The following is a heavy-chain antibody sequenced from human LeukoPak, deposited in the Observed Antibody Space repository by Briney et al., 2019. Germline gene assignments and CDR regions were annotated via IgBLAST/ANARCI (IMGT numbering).Heavy chain of an antibody. CDR1: GFTFSSYA. CDR3: ARDAGDYGDFRYFDY. J-gene: IGHJ4*02. D-gene: IGHD4-17*01. CDR2: ISYDGSNK. Sequence: GGSLRLSCAASGFTFSSYAMHWVRQAPGKGLEWVAVISYDGSNKYYADSVKGRFTISRDNSKNTLYLQMNSLRAEDTAVYYCARDAGDYGDFRYFDYWGQGTLVTVSS. V-gene: IGHV3-30*04.